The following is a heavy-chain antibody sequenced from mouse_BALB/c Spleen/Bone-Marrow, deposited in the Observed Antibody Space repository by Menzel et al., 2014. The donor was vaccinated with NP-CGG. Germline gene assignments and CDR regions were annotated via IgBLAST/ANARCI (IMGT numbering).Heavy chain of an antibody. Sequence: EVQLQQSGGGLVQPGGSLRLSCATSGFTFTDYYMNWVRQPPGKALEWLGFIRNKAYSYTTEYSASVKGRFTISRDNSQSILYPQMNTLRAEDSATYYCARDMGGLLFDYWGQGTTLTVSS. D-gene: IGHD2-3*01. CDR1: GFTFTDYY. J-gene: IGHJ2*01. CDR3: ARDMGGLLFDY. V-gene: IGHV7-3*02. CDR2: IRNKAYSYTT.